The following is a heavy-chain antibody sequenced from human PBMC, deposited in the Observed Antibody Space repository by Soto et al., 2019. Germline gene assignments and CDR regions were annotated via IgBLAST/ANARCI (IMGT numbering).Heavy chain of an antibody. V-gene: IGHV3-64D*06. D-gene: IGHD2-21*01. Sequence: GGSLRLSCSVFGFTFSNYAMHWVRQAPGKGLEYVAAINYNGGNTYYADSVKGRFTISRDNPKNTLFLQMNSLITEDTAVYYCVKVGIVAPIGMDVWGQGTTVTVSS. CDR1: GFTFSNYA. CDR2: INYNGGNT. J-gene: IGHJ6*02. CDR3: VKVGIVAPIGMDV.